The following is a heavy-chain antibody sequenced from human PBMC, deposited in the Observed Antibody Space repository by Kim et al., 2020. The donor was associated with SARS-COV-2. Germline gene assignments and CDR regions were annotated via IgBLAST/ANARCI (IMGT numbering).Heavy chain of an antibody. V-gene: IGHV1-46*01. J-gene: IGHJ4*02. CDR2: ITPSGDMT. Sequence: ASVKVSCKASGYTFTNYYMNWVRQAPGQGLEWMGIITPSGDMTSYARKFQGRLTVTRDTSTSTVYMELSSLRSEDTAVYYCARDGATVVTPGYFDYWGQGTLVTVS. CDR3: ARDGATVVTPGYFDY. D-gene: IGHD4-17*01. CDR1: GYTFTNYY.